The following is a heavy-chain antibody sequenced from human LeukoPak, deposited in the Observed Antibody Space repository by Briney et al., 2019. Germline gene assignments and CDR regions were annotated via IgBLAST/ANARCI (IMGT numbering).Heavy chain of an antibody. V-gene: IGHV4-4*07. J-gene: IGHJ5*02. D-gene: IGHD1-26*01. CDR2: IYTSGTT. CDR1: GYSISSYY. CDR3: ARHSGSYPFDP. Sequence: PSETLSLTCTVSGYSISSYYWTWIRKPAGKGLEWIGRIYTSGTTNYNPSLKSRVTISVDTSKNQFSLKLSSVTAADTAVYYCARHSGSYPFDPWGQGTLVTVSS.